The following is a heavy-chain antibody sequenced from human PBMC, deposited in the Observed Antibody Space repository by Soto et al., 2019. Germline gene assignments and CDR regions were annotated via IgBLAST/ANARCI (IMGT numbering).Heavy chain of an antibody. CDR3: ARFGGVIVLDY. CDR1: GGSISSYY. D-gene: IGHD3-16*02. V-gene: IGHV4-59*01. J-gene: IGHJ4*02. Sequence: QVQLQESGPGLVKPSETLSLTCTVSGGSISSYYWSWIRQPPGKGLEWIGYIYYSGSTNYNPSLKSRVTISVDTSKNEVSLKLSSVTAADTAVYYCARFGGVIVLDYWGQGTLVTVSS. CDR2: IYYSGST.